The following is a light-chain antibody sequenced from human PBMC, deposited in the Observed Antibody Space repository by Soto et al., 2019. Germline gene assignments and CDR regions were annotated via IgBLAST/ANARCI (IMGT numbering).Light chain of an antibody. Sequence: EIVLTQSPGTLSLSPGERATLSCRASERLSSNLAWYQQKPGQAPRLLIYGASTRATGIPARFSGSGAGTDFTLTITSLQSEDFGVYFCQQYKDWPTTFGQGTKVDIK. J-gene: IGKJ1*01. CDR2: GAS. V-gene: IGKV3-15*01. CDR1: ERLSSN. CDR3: QQYKDWPTT.